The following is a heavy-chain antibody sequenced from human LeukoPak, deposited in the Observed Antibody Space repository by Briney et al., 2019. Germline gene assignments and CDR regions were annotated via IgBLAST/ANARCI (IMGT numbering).Heavy chain of an antibody. V-gene: IGHV1-2*02. CDR2: INPETGAT. CDR3: ARENLNYYGSGSYLY. J-gene: IGHJ4*02. Sequence: ASVKVSCKASGYPFSGYYIHWLRQGPGQGLDWLGWINPETGATKYAQRFEGRVTLTRDMSVTTVHMELSGLRSDDSAVYYCARENLNYYGSGSYLYWGQGSQVTVSS. CDR1: GYPFSGYY. D-gene: IGHD3-10*01.